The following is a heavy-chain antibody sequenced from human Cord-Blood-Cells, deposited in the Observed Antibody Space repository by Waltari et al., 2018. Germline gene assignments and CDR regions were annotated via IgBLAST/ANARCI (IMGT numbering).Heavy chain of an antibody. V-gene: IGHV4-59*11. CDR1: GGPISSHY. CDR2: IYYSGST. J-gene: IGHJ3*02. CDR3: ARGSSGSYYAFDI. Sequence: QVQLQESGPGLVKPSETLSLTCTVSGGPISSHYWSWIRQPPGKGLEWIGYIYYSGSTNYNPSLKSRVTISVDTSKNQFSLKLSSVTAADTAVYYCARGSSGSYYAFDIWGQGTMVTVSS. D-gene: IGHD1-26*01.